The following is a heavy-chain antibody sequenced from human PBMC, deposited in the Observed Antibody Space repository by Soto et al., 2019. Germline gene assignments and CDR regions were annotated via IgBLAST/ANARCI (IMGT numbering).Heavy chain of an antibody. J-gene: IGHJ6*02. Sequence: PSETLSLTCAVSGGSISSSNWWSWVRQPPGKGLEWIGEIYHSGSTNYNPSLKSRVTISVDKSKNQFSLKLSSVTAADTAVYYCAREGQYSSGWQYSYYYYGMDVWGQGTTVTVSS. D-gene: IGHD6-19*01. CDR2: IYHSGST. CDR1: GGSISSSNW. CDR3: AREGQYSSGWQYSYYYYGMDV. V-gene: IGHV4-4*02.